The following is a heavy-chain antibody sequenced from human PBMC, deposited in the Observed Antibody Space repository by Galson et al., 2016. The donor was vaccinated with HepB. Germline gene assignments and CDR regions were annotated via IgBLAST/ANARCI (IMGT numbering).Heavy chain of an antibody. Sequence: SLRLSCAASGFTFSSYAMSWVRQAPGKGLEWVSAISGSGGNSYYADSVKGRFTISRDNAKNTLYLQMNSLRAEDTAVYYCAREAIAAAGTHDAFDIWGQGTMVTVCS. CDR2: ISGSGGNS. D-gene: IGHD6-13*01. CDR1: GFTFSSYA. J-gene: IGHJ3*02. V-gene: IGHV3-23*01. CDR3: AREAIAAAGTHDAFDI.